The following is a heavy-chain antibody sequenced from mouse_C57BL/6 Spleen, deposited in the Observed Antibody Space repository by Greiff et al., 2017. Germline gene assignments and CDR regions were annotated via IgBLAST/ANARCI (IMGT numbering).Heavy chain of an antibody. CDR3: AREQLRLKVAIDY. CDR1: GYTFTDYT. V-gene: IGHV1-78*01. D-gene: IGHD3-2*02. J-gene: IGHJ4*01. CDR2: LYPRDGST. Sequence: VQLQQSDAELVKPGASVKISCKVSGYTFTDYTIHWMKQRPEQGLEWIGYLYPRDGSTKYKEKFKGKATLTADKSSTTAYMQLYSLTSEHSAVYFCAREQLRLKVAIDYWGQGTSVTVSS.